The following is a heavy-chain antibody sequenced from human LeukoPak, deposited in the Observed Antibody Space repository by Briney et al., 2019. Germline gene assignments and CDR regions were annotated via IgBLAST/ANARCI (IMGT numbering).Heavy chain of an antibody. CDR2: IKSKTDGGTT. V-gene: IGHV3-15*01. J-gene: IGHJ3*02. CDR3: TTGRGYSYGYAFDI. CDR1: GFTFSNAW. Sequence: GGSLRLSCAASGFTFSNAWMSWVRQAPGKGLEWVGRIKSKTDGGTTDYAAPVKSRFTISRDDSKNTLYLQMNSLKTEDTAVYYCTTGRGYSYGYAFDIWGQGTMVTVSS. D-gene: IGHD5-18*01.